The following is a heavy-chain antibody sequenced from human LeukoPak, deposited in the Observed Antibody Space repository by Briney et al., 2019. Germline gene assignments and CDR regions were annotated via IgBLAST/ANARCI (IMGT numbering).Heavy chain of an antibody. Sequence: GESLKISCKGSGYTFTSYGINWVRQATGQGLEWMGWMNPNSGNTGYARKFQGRVTMTRNTSISTAYMELSSLRSEDTAVYYCARGPTTMSVDYWGQGTLVTVSS. CDR2: MNPNSGNT. J-gene: IGHJ4*02. D-gene: IGHD4-17*01. V-gene: IGHV1-8*01. CDR1: GYTFTSYG. CDR3: ARGPTTMSVDY.